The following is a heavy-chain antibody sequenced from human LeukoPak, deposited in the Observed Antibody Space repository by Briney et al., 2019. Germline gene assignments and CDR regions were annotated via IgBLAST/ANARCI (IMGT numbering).Heavy chain of an antibody. J-gene: IGHJ5*02. V-gene: IGHV4-34*01. CDR2: INHSGST. CDR1: GGSFSGYY. Sequence: PSETLSLTCAVYGGSFSGYYWSWIRQPPGKGLEWIGEINHSGSTNYNPSLKSRVTISVDTSKNQFSLKLSSVTAADTAVYYCERGSRITIFGVVKNWFDPWGQGTLVTVSS. D-gene: IGHD3-3*01. CDR3: ERGSRITIFGVVKNWFDP.